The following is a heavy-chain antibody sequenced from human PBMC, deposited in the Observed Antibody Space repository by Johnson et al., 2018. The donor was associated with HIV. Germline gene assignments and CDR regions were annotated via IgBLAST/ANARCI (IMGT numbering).Heavy chain of an antibody. J-gene: IGHJ3*02. Sequence: QVQLMESGGGLVKPGGSLRLSCAASGFTFSDYYMSWIRQAPGKGLEWVSYIRSSGSIIYYADSVKDRFTISRDNSKNTLYLQMNSLRPEDTAVYYCAKDLTYYYGSGSFYDAFDIWGQGTMVTVSS. V-gene: IGHV3-11*04. D-gene: IGHD3-10*01. CDR1: GFTFSDYY. CDR3: AKDLTYYYGSGSFYDAFDI. CDR2: IRSSGSII.